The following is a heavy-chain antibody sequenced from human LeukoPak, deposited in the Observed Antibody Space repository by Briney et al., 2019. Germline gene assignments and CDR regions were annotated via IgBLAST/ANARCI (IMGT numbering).Heavy chain of an antibody. CDR2: ISAYNGNT. V-gene: IGHV1-18*01. D-gene: IGHD4-4*01. CDR1: GYTFTSYG. CDR3: ARDFLQPENYYYYYGMDV. Sequence: ASVKVSCKASGYTFTSYGISWVRQAPGQGLEWMGWISAYNGNTNHAQKLQGRVTMTTDTSTSTAYMELRSLRSDDTAVYYCARDFLQPENYYYYYGMDVWGQGTTVTVSS. J-gene: IGHJ6*02.